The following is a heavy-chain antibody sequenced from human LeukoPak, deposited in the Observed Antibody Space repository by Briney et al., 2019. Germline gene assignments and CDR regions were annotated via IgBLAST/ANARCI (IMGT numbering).Heavy chain of an antibody. CDR3: ARGLCSSTSCYFDP. J-gene: IGHJ5*02. CDR2: IYYSGST. CDR1: GGSLSSGDYY. V-gene: IGHV4-61*08. D-gene: IGHD2-2*01. Sequence: SQTLSLTCTVSGGSLSSGDYYWSWIRQPPGKGLEWIGYIYYSGSTNYHPSLKSRVTISVDTSKNQFSLKLSSVTAADTAVYYCARGLCSSTSCYFDPWGQGTLVTVSS.